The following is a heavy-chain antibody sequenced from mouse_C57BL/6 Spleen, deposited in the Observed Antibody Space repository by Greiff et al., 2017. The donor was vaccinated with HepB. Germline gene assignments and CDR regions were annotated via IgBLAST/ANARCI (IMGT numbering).Heavy chain of an antibody. CDR2: FYPGSGSI. Sequence: QVQLKESGAELVKPGASVKLSCKASGYTFTEYTIHWVKQRSGQGLEWIGWFYPGSGSIKYNEKFKDKATLTADKSSSTVYMELSRLTSEDSAVYFCARHEEDYYGSSYYFDDWGQGTTLTVSS. D-gene: IGHD1-1*01. J-gene: IGHJ2*01. CDR1: GYTFTEYT. V-gene: IGHV1-62-2*01. CDR3: ARHEEDYYGSSYYFDD.